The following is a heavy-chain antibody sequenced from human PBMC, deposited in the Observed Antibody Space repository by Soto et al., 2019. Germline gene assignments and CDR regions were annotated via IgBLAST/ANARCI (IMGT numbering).Heavy chain of an antibody. CDR1: GVSLSISAVG. CDR3: ARSIRGPRCFNGIDV. Sequence: SGPTLVNPTQTFPLTCTLSGVSLSISAVGVGRPRPPPGKALEWLALIYWDHDERYRPSLQSRLNITQDTSKNQVVLRRANMDPADTGTYYCARSIRGPRCFNGIDVWRQGTTDTVS. D-gene: IGHD1-20*01. V-gene: IGHV2-5*02. CDR2: IYWDHDE. J-gene: IGHJ6*02.